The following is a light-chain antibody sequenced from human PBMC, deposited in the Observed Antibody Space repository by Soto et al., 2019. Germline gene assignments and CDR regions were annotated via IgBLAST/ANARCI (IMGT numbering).Light chain of an antibody. J-gene: IGLJ1*01. CDR1: SSNIGAGYE. CDR3: QSYDSSLSGDV. CDR2: ENN. V-gene: IGLV1-40*01. Sequence: QSALTQPPSVSEAPGQRVTIYCTGSSSNIGAGYEAHWYQQVPGTAPKLLIYENNNRPSGVPDRFSGSKSGTSASLAITGLQAEDEAEYYCQSYDSSLSGDVFGTGTKLTVL.